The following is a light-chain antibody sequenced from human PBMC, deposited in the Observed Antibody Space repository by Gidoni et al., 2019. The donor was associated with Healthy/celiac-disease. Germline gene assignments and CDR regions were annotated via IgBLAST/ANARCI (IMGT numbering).Light chain of an antibody. CDR1: KLGNKY. CDR3: QAWDSSTVV. CDR2: RDS. V-gene: IGLV3-1*01. J-gene: IGLJ3*02. Sequence: SYELTQPPSVSVSPGQTASITCSGDKLGNKYVCWYQQRPGQSPVLVIYRDSKRPSVIPERFSGSNSGNTATLTISGTQAMDEADYYCQAWDSSTVVFGGGTKLTVL.